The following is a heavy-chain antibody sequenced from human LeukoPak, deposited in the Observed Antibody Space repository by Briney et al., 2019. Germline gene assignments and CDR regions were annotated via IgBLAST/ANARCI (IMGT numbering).Heavy chain of an antibody. D-gene: IGHD6-13*01. CDR2: IIPIFGTA. Sequence: SVKVSCKASGGTFSSYAISWVRQAPGQGLEWMGGIIPIFGTANYAQKFQGRVTVTADESTSTAYMELSSLRSEDTAVYYCAREQFGPEAAAAPYYYYGMDVWGQGTTVTVSS. J-gene: IGHJ6*02. V-gene: IGHV1-69*01. CDR1: GGTFSSYA. CDR3: AREQFGPEAAAAPYYYYGMDV.